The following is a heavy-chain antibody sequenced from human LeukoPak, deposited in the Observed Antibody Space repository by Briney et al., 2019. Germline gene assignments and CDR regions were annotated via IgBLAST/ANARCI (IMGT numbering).Heavy chain of an antibody. D-gene: IGHD2-15*01. CDR2: IVVGSGVT. CDR1: GISFMSSA. J-gene: IGHJ3*02. V-gene: IGHV1-58*01. Sequence: SVKVSCKASGISFMSSAVQWVRQARGQRLECIGWIVVGSGVTDYAQKFPERVTITRDMYTSTVFMELSSLRSDDTALYYCAADKRLYCSGGACYPDAFDIWGQGTMVTVSS. CDR3: AADKRLYCSGGACYPDAFDI.